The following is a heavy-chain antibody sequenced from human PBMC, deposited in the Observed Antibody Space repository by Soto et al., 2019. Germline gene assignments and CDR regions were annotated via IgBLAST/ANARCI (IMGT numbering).Heavy chain of an antibody. CDR3: AHLLATHYYDSSRQGAFHI. Sequence: SGATLVNPTQTVTLTCTFSGFSLSTIGVGVGWIRQPPGKALEWLALIYWDDDKRYSPSLKSRLTITKDTSKNQVVLTMTNMDPVDTATYYCAHLLATHYYDSSRQGAFHIWGQGTMVTVS. CDR1: GFSLSTIGVG. CDR2: IYWDDDK. D-gene: IGHD3-22*01. J-gene: IGHJ3*02. V-gene: IGHV2-5*02.